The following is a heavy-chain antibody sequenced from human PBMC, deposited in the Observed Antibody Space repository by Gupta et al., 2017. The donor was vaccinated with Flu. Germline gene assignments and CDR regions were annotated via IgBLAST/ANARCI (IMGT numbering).Heavy chain of an antibody. CDR2: IRSKANSYAT. V-gene: IGHV3-73*01. J-gene: IGHJ5*02. CDR1: GFTYSGLT. D-gene: IGHD3/OR15-3a*01. Sequence: EVQPVDSGVGVVQTGGSLKLSCAASGFTYSGLTMHWVRQASGKGLEWVGRIRSKANSYATAYAASVKGRFTISRDDSKNTAYLQMNSLKTEDTAVYYCARGMDGGWFDPWGQGTLVTVSS. CDR3: ARGMDGGWFDP.